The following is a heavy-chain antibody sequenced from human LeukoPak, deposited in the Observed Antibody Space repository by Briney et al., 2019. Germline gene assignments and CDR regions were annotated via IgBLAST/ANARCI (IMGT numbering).Heavy chain of an antibody. CDR3: ARDGHSSGWLIDAFDI. D-gene: IGHD6-19*01. CDR1: GFAFTNYW. CDR2: ISGSSNYI. J-gene: IGHJ3*02. V-gene: IGHV3-21*01. Sequence: PGGSLRLSCAASGFAFTNYWMSWVRQAPGKGLEWVSSISGSSNYIYYGDSVKGRFTSSRHNAKNSLYLQMNSLRVEDTAVYYCARDGHSSGWLIDAFDIWGQGTMVTVSS.